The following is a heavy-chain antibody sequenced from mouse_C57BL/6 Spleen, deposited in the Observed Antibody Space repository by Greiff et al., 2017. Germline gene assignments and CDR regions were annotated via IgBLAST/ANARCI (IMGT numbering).Heavy chain of an antibody. D-gene: IGHD1-1*01. J-gene: IGHJ2*01. CDR2: IDPSDSYT. Sequence: VQLQQSGAELVMPGASVKLSCKASGYTFTSYWMHWVKQRPGQGLEWIGEIDPSDSYTNYNQKFKGKSTLTVDKSSSTAYMQLSSLTSEDSAVYYCARTDYYGSSPFDYWGQGTTLTVSS. CDR3: ARTDYYGSSPFDY. V-gene: IGHV1-69*01. CDR1: GYTFTSYW.